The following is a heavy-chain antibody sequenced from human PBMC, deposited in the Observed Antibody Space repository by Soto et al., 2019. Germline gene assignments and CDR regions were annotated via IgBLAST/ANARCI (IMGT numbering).Heavy chain of an antibody. CDR1: GFSFNIYA. CDR3: AKASTYEYVWGSFRYYFDH. D-gene: IGHD3-16*02. Sequence: GGSLRLSCAVSGFSFNIYAMSWVRQAPGKGLEWVSGISGSGDRTHYVDSVTCRFTISRDKVKNTLYLQMNSLRAEDTAVYYCAKASTYEYVWGSFRYYFDHWGQGALVTVSS. V-gene: IGHV3-23*01. CDR2: ISGSGDRT. J-gene: IGHJ4*02.